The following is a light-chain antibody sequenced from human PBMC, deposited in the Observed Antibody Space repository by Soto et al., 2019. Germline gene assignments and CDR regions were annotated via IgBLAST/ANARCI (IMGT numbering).Light chain of an antibody. CDR2: SNN. CDR1: SSNIGSNT. J-gene: IGLJ2*01. CDR3: AAGDDSVSGVV. V-gene: IGLV1-44*01. Sequence: QSVLTQPPSASGTPGQRVTLSCSRSSSNIGSNTVNWYQQLPGTAPKLLIYSNNQRPEGIPDRFSGSESGTSAYLAISGIQSEDESDYYCAAGDDSVSGVVFGGGTKLTVL.